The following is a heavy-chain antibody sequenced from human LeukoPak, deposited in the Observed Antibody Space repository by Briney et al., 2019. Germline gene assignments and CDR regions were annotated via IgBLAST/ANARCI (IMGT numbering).Heavy chain of an antibody. CDR3: AKAPVTTCSGAYCYPFDY. V-gene: IGHV3-48*03. Sequence: GGSLRLSCAASGFTFSSYEMNWVRQAPGKGLEWVSYISSSGSTIYYADSVKGRFTISRDSSKNTLYLQMNRLRAEDAAVYYCAKAPVTTCSGAYCYPFDYWGQGTLVTVSS. J-gene: IGHJ4*02. CDR2: ISSSGSTI. CDR1: GFTFSSYE. D-gene: IGHD2-21*01.